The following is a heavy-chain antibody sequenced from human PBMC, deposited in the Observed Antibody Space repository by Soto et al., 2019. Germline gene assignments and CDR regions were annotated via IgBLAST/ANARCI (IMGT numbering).Heavy chain of an antibody. CDR2: IYYSGST. CDR1: GGSISSSSYY. D-gene: IGHD5-12*01. J-gene: IGHJ5*02. V-gene: IGHV4-39*01. CDR3: ARTGYDAQWFDP. Sequence: QLQLQESGPGLVKPSETLSLTCTVSGGSISSSSYYWGWIRQPPGKGLEWIGSIYYSGSTYYNPSLKSRVTISVDTSKNQFSLKLSSVTAADTAVYYCARTGYDAQWFDPWGQGTLVTVSS.